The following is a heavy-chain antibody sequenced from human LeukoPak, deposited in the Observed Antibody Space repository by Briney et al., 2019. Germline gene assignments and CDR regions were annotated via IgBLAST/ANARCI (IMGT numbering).Heavy chain of an antibody. V-gene: IGHV4-4*07. D-gene: IGHD2-8*02. J-gene: IGHJ3*02. Sequence: SETLSLTCTVSGGSINNYYWSWIRQPAGKGLEWIGRIYTRWSTNYNPSLKSRVTISIDTSKHQFSLKLSSVTAADTAVYYCARGRYCTADICPGGDAFDIWGQGTMVSVSS. CDR1: GGSINNYY. CDR2: IYTRWST. CDR3: ARGRYCTADICPGGDAFDI.